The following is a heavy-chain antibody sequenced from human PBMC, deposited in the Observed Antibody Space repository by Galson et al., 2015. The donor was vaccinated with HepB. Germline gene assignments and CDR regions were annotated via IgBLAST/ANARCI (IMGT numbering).Heavy chain of an antibody. CDR2: ISWNSGSI. CDR1: GFTFDDYA. V-gene: IGHV3-9*01. D-gene: IGHD6-6*01. J-gene: IGHJ3*02. Sequence: SLRLSCAASGFTFDDYAMHWVRQGPGKGLEWVSGISWNSGSIAYADSVRGRFTISRDNAKNSLYLQMNSLRAEDTAVYYCARDRDEGSSSRSGAFDIWGQGTMVTVSS. CDR3: ARDRDEGSSSRSGAFDI.